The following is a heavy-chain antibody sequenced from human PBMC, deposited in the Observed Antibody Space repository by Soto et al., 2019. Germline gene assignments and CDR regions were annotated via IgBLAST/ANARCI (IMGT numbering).Heavy chain of an antibody. CDR3: ARDLNCSGGSCPIDY. CDR1: GYTFTNYG. V-gene: IGHV1-18*01. D-gene: IGHD2-15*01. Sequence: ASVKVSCKASGYTFTNYGITWVRQAPGQGLEWMGWISANNGNTHYAQKLQGRVTMTTDTSTSTAYMELRSLRSDDTAVYYCARDLNCSGGSCPIDYWGQGTLVTVSS. CDR2: ISANNGNT. J-gene: IGHJ4*02.